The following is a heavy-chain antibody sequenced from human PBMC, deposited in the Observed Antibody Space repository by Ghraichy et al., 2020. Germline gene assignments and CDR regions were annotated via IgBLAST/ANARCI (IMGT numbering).Heavy chain of an antibody. V-gene: IGHV7-4-1*04. D-gene: IGHD2-8*01. Sequence: ASVKVSCKASGDSFSSYVMAWVRQAPGQGLEWMGWINTYTAKPTYAQGFTGRFVFSLDTSLSMAYLQISSLKAEDTAVYYCARSMPVAGVYKWLDPWGQGTLVTVSS. CDR2: INTYTAKP. CDR3: ARSMPVAGVYKWLDP. J-gene: IGHJ5*02. CDR1: GDSFSSYV.